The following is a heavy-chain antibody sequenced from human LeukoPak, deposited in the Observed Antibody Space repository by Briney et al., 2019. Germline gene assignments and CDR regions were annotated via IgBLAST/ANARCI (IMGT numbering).Heavy chain of an antibody. CDR1: GYRFTSYW. Sequence: PGESLKIFRKGSGYRFTSYWNGWVRPMPGEGLEWMGIIYPGDTDTRYSPSFQGQVTISADRSISTAYLQWSSLKASDTAMYYCARPGSGTIGIDYWGQGTLVTVSS. CDR3: ARPGSGTIGIDY. CDR2: IYPGDTDT. V-gene: IGHV5-51*01. D-gene: IGHD3-10*01. J-gene: IGHJ4*02.